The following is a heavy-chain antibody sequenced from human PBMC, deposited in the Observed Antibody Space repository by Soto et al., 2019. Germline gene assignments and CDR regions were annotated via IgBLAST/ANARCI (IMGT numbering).Heavy chain of an antibody. Sequence: EPLQIWWKVSRYSITSYWIGWVRQMPGKGLKWMGIIYPGDLDTRYGPSFQGQVPISADKSISTAYLQWSSLKASDTAIYYCARLQQQIPLDWFDPWGQGTLVTVSS. J-gene: IGHJ5*02. CDR1: RYSITSYW. V-gene: IGHV5-51*01. CDR2: IYPGDLDT. CDR3: ARLQQQIPLDWFDP. D-gene: IGHD6-13*01.